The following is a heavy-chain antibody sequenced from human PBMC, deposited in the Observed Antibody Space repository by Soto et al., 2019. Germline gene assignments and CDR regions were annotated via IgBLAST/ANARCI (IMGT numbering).Heavy chain of an antibody. D-gene: IGHD3-10*01. J-gene: IGHJ6*02. CDR2: IYYSGST. Sequence: PSETLSLTCTVSGGSISSYYWSWIRQPPGKGLEWIGYIYYSGSTNYNPSLKSRVTISVDTSKNQFSLKLSSVTAADTAVYYCARIARYYGSGSELDYYYYYGMDVWGQGTTVTVSS. CDR1: GGSISSYY. CDR3: ARIARYYGSGSELDYYYYYGMDV. V-gene: IGHV4-59*08.